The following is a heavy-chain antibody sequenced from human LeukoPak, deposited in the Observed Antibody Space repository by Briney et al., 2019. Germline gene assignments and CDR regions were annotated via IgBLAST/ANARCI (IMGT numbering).Heavy chain of an antibody. CDR1: GYTFTNYY. D-gene: IGHD2-8*02. Sequence: ASVKVSCKASGYTFTNYYMHWVRQAPGQGLEWMGIINPSGGSTSYAQKFQGRVTMTRDTSISTAYMELSRLRSDDTAVYHCAREGRQGTGGWYYFDYWGQGTLVTVSS. CDR2: INPSGGST. V-gene: IGHV1-46*01. CDR3: AREGRQGTGGWYYFDY. J-gene: IGHJ4*02.